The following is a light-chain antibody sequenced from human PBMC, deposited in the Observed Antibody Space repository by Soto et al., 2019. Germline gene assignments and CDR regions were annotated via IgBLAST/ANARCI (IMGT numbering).Light chain of an antibody. CDR2: WAS. J-gene: IGKJ4*01. CDR1: QSVFYSSNKRNY. V-gene: IGKV4-1*01. Sequence: DIVMTQSPDSLAVSLGERATIDCKSSQSVFYSSNKRNYLAWYQKKPGQPPKLLISWASTREFGVPDRFNGSASGKEFTLTISSLQAEDAAIYYCQQYYSVPLTFGGGTKVEIK. CDR3: QQYYSVPLT.